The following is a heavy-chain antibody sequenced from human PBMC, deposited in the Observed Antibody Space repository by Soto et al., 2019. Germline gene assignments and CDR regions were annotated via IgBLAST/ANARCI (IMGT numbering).Heavy chain of an antibody. D-gene: IGHD3-10*01. J-gene: IGHJ6*02. CDR2: ISREGSTT. Sequence: EVQLVESGGGLVQPGGSLKLSCAASGFTFSSYWMHWVRQAPGKWLVWVSRISREGSTTYYADSVKGRFTIARDNAKSTLYLQMNSLRAEDTAVYYCARGPPGSYSMDVWGQGTTVTVSS. V-gene: IGHV3-74*01. CDR1: GFTFSSYW. CDR3: ARGPPGSYSMDV.